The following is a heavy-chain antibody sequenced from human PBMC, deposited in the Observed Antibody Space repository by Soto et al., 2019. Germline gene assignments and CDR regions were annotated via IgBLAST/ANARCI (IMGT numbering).Heavy chain of an antibody. CDR2: INHSGST. J-gene: IGHJ4*02. V-gene: IGHV4-34*01. CDR1: GGSFSGYY. Sequence: QVQLQQWGAGLLKPSETLSLTCAVYGGSFSGYYWSWIRQPPGKGLEWIGEINHSGSTNYNPSLKSRVTISVDTSKNQFSLKLSSVTAADTAVYYCASLARPYSSGWYGDYWGQGTLVTVSS. CDR3: ASLARPYSSGWYGDY. D-gene: IGHD6-19*01.